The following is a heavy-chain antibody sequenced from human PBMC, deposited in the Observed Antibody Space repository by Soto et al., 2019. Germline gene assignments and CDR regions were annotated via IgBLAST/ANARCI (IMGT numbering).Heavy chain of an antibody. V-gene: IGHV4-59*02. CDR1: GGSVSGYH. Sequence: PSETLSLTCNVSGGSVSGYHWSWIRQPPGKGLEWIGYIYYSGSTNYNPSLKSRVTISVDTSKNQFSLKLSSVTAADTAVYYCARYRGGSFYFDYWGQGTLVTVSS. D-gene: IGHD1-26*01. CDR3: ARYRGGSFYFDY. J-gene: IGHJ4*02. CDR2: IYYSGST.